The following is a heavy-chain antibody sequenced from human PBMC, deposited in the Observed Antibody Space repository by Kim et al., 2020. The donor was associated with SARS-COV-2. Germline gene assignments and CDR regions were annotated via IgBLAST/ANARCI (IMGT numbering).Heavy chain of an antibody. V-gene: IGHV4-39*07. CDR2: IYYSGST. D-gene: IGHD6-19*01. CDR3: ARMGFEQWLKYYYYGMDV. J-gene: IGHJ6*02. Sequence: SETLSLTCTVSGGSISSSSYYWGWIRQPPGKGLEWIGSIYYSGSTYYNPSLKSRVTISVDTSKNQFSLKLSSVTAADTAVYYCARMGFEQWLKYYYYGMDVWGQGTTVTVSS. CDR1: GGSISSSSYY.